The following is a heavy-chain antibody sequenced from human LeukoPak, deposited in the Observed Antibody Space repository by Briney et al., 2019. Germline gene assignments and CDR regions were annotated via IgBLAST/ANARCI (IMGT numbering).Heavy chain of an antibody. Sequence: SETLSLTCTVSGGSISPYHWSWIRQPPGKGLEWIGSIYYSGSTYYNPSLKSRVTISVDTSKNQFSLKLSSVTAADTAVYYCARPVDDSSGYYFDYWGQGTLVTVSS. CDR3: ARPVDDSSGYYFDY. CDR2: IYYSGST. D-gene: IGHD3-22*01. J-gene: IGHJ4*02. CDR1: GGSISPYH. V-gene: IGHV4-39*01.